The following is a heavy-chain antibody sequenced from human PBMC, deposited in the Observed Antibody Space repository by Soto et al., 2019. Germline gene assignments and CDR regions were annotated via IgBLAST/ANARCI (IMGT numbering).Heavy chain of an antibody. D-gene: IGHD7-27*01. CDR3: ARWGLDAFDI. CDR1: GFSFSNYW. V-gene: IGHV3-74*01. CDR2: INTDGSST. Sequence: PGGSLRLSCAASGFSFSNYWIHWVRQAPGKGLVWVSRINTDGSSTDYADSVKGRFTISRDNSKNTLYLQMNSLRAEDTAVYYCARWGLDAFDILGQGKMVTGSS. J-gene: IGHJ3*02.